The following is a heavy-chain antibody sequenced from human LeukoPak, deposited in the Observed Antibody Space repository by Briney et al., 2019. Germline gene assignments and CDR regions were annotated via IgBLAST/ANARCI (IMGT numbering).Heavy chain of an antibody. D-gene: IGHD3-3*01. J-gene: IGHJ6*02. V-gene: IGHV3-33*01. CDR2: IWYDGSNK. CDR3: ARDILRFLDLSTDPLRYYYGMDV. CDR1: GFTFSSYG. Sequence: GSLRLSCAASGFTFSSYGMHWVRQAPGKGLEWVAVIWYDGSNKYYADSVKGRFTISRDNSKNTLYLQMNSLRAEDTAVYYCARDILRFLDLSTDPLRYYYGMDVWGQGTTVTVSS.